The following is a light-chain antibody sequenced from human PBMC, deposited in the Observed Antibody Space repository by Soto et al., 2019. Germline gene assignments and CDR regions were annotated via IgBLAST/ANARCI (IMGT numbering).Light chain of an antibody. CDR3: QHYNSYPLT. J-gene: IGKJ1*01. CDR2: KAS. CDR1: QSISSW. Sequence: DIQMTQSPSTLSASVRDRVTITCRASQSISSWLAWYQQKPGKAPKLLIYKASSLESGVPSRFSGSGSETGFTLTISSLQPDDFATYFCQHYNSYPLTFGQGTKVEIK. V-gene: IGKV1-5*03.